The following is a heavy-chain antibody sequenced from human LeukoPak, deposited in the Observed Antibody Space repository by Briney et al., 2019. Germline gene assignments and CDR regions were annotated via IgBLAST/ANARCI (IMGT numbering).Heavy chain of an antibody. CDR1: GGTFSSYA. J-gene: IGHJ4*02. CDR3: ARVDYDSSGYYKYYFDY. Sequence: ASVKVSCKASGGTFSSYAISWVRQDPGQGLEWMGGVIPIFGTANYAQKSQGRVTITTDESTSTAYMELSSLRSEDTAVYYCARVDYDSSGYYKYYFDYWGQGTLVTVSS. CDR2: VIPIFGTA. V-gene: IGHV1-69*05. D-gene: IGHD3-22*01.